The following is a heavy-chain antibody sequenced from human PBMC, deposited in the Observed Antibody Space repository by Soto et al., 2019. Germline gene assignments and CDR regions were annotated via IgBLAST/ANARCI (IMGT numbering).Heavy chain of an antibody. CDR3: ARAVWGAYFFVY. J-gene: IGHJ4*02. Sequence: EVQLVESGGGLVQPGGSLRLSCAASGFTFNNYWMHWVRQAQGKGLVWVSRIQYDGSSTSYADSVKGRFTISRDNAKNTLYLQMNSLRGADTAVYYCARAVWGAYFFVYWGPGALGTVS. CDR1: GFTFNNYW. V-gene: IGHV3-74*01. D-gene: IGHD3-10*01. CDR2: IQYDGSST.